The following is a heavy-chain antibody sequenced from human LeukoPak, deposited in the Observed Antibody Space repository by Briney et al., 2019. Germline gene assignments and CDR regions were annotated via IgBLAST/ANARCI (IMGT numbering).Heavy chain of an antibody. CDR1: GLTFSSYA. CDR2: VSGSGGST. CDR3: AKSGYSNFFDY. J-gene: IGHJ4*02. V-gene: IGHV3-23*01. Sequence: GGSLRLSCAASGLTFSSYAMSWVPPAPGKGLEWVSTVSGSGGSTYYAGSVKGRFTISRDNSKSTLYLQMNSLRAEDTAVYYCAKSGYSNFFDYWGQGTLVTVSS. D-gene: IGHD4-11*01.